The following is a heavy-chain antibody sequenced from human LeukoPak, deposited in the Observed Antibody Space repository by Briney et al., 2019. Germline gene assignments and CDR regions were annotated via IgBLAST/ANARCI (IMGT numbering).Heavy chain of an antibody. Sequence: PGGSLRLSCAASGFIFSSYWMAWVRQAPGKGLEWVANIKEDGSDKNYVDSVKGRFTISRDNAKNSLYLQMNSLRAEDRAVYYCARDAGYGYDRFDYWGQGTQVTVSS. CDR1: GFIFSSYW. J-gene: IGHJ4*02. CDR3: ARDAGYGYDRFDY. CDR2: IKEDGSDK. D-gene: IGHD5-18*01. V-gene: IGHV3-7*01.